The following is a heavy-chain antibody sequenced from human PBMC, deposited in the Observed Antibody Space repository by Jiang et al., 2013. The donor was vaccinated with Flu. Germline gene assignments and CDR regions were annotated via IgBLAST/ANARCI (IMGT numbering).Heavy chain of an antibody. CDR1: GYTFTSYG. CDR3: ARGQQLVQFGGNAELFGWDY. V-gene: IGHV1-18*01. D-gene: IGHD6-13*01. Sequence: GAEVKKPGAVSEGSPARLLGYTFTSYGISWVRQAPGQGLEWMGWISAYNGNTNYAQKLQGRVTMTTDTSTSTAYMELRSLRSDDTAVYYCARGQQLVQFGGNAELFGWDYWGQGTLVTVSS. CDR2: ISAYNGNT. J-gene: IGHJ4*02.